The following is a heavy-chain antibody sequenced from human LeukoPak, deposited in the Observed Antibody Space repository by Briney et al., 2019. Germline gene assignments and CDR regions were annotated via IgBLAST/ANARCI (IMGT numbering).Heavy chain of an antibody. J-gene: IGHJ4*02. Sequence: SETQSLTCTVSGGSISISCCYWGWIRQPPGKGLEWIASVYYSGNTYYNPSLKSRVSISVDTSKNQFSLKLSSVTAADTAVYYCARRYGFFDSWGQGVLVTVSS. V-gene: IGHV4-39*01. CDR2: VYYSGNT. D-gene: IGHD3-16*01. CDR3: ARRYGFFDS. CDR1: GGSISISCCY.